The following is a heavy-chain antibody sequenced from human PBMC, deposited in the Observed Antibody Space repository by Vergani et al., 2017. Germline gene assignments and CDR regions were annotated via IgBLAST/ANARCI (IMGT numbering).Heavy chain of an antibody. Sequence: EVELVESGGGLVQPGGSLRLSCAASGFTFNEYWMHWARQVPGKGLVWVSGMNGDGDTISYADSVKGRFTISRDNAKNTLFLQMNSLRAEDTAVYYCARARKFRFGVVWERGFDPWGQGTLVTVSS. D-gene: IGHD3-3*01. CDR2: MNGDGDTI. J-gene: IGHJ5*02. V-gene: IGHV3-74*01. CDR3: ARARKFRFGVVWERGFDP. CDR1: GFTFNEYW.